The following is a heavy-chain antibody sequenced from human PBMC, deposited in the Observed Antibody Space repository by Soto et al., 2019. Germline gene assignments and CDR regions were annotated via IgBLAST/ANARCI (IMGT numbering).Heavy chain of an antibody. CDR3: ARDNDRPQLGGNYYYILDV. Sequence: QVQLEQSGAEVKKPGSSVKVSCKASGGTFRTAAVSWVRQAPGQGLEWMGGIMSVFRTPDYAQKFHGRVTITADESTSTAYMELSGLRSDDTAVYYCARDNDRPQLGGNYYYILDVWGQGTTITVSS. CDR1: GGTFRTAA. CDR2: IMSVFRTP. J-gene: IGHJ6*02. V-gene: IGHV1-69*12. D-gene: IGHD2-8*01.